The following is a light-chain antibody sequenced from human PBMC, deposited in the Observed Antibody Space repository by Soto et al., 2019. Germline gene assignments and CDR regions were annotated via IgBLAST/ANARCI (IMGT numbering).Light chain of an antibody. V-gene: IGLV1-44*01. Sequence: QSVLTQPPSASGTPGQRVTISCSGSSSNIGSNTVSWYHQLPGTAPKLLIYTTNQRPSGVPDRFSGSKSGTSASLAISGPQSEDEAEYYCAAWDDSLNGVVFGGGTKLTVL. CDR3: AAWDDSLNGVV. J-gene: IGLJ2*01. CDR2: TTN. CDR1: SSNIGSNT.